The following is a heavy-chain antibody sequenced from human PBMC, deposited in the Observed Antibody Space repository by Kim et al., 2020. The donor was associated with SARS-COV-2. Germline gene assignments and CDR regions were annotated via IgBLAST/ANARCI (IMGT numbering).Heavy chain of an antibody. J-gene: IGHJ3*02. V-gene: IGHV3-33*03. CDR2: IWHDGNNK. D-gene: IGHD3-3*01. CDR3: AKDRLAIFGDAFDI. Sequence: GGSLRLSCAASGFTFNSYGMHWVRQAPGKGLEWVAVIWHDGNNKYYADSVKGRFTISRDRSNNTRYLQMNSLRAEDTAVYYCAKDRLAIFGDAFDIWGQGTMVTVSS. CDR1: GFTFNSYG.